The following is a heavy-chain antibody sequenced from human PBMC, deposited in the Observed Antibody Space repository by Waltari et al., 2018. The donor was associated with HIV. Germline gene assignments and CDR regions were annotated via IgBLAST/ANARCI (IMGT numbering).Heavy chain of an antibody. Sequence: EVQLVESGGGLVQPGGPLRRSCAASGFTFSHFGLIWVRQAPGKGLEWISYISRSRTTIYYADSVKGRFTISGDNAKNSLHLQMSSLRDADTAVYYCARIHDYGGNPWDGFGLWGQGTMVTVSS. CDR2: ISRSRTTI. V-gene: IGHV3-48*02. CDR3: ARIHDYGGNPWDGFGL. D-gene: IGHD4-17*01. CDR1: GFTFSHFG. J-gene: IGHJ3*01.